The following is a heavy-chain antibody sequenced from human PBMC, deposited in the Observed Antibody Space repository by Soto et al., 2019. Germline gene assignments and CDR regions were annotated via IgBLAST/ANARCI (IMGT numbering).Heavy chain of an antibody. D-gene: IGHD6-19*01. CDR1: GGSISSGDYY. Sequence: PSETLSLSCTVSGGSISSGDYYWSWIRQPPGKGLEWIGYIYYSGSTYYNPSLKSRVTISVDTSKNQFSLKLSSVTAADTAVYYCARNLYSSGWYFDYWGQGTLVTVSS. CDR2: IYYSGST. V-gene: IGHV4-30-4*01. J-gene: IGHJ4*02. CDR3: ARNLYSSGWYFDY.